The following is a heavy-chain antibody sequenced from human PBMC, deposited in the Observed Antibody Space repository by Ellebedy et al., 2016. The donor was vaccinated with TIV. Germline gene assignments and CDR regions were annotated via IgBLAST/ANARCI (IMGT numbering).Heavy chain of an antibody. Sequence: SETLSLXXAVYGGSFSGYYWSWIRQPPGKGLEWIGEINHSGSTNYNPSLKSRVTMSVDTSKNQFSLKLSSVTAADTAVYYCAKSLHYSSSSFFDFWGQGTLVTVSS. CDR2: INHSGST. J-gene: IGHJ4*02. CDR1: GGSFSGYY. CDR3: AKSLHYSSSSFFDF. V-gene: IGHV4-34*01. D-gene: IGHD6-6*01.